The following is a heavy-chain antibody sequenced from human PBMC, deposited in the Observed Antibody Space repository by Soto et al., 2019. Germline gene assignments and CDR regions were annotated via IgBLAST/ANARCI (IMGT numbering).Heavy chain of an antibody. J-gene: IGHJ6*02. D-gene: IGHD3-10*01. CDR1: GFSFSSYA. V-gene: IGHV3-23*01. CDR3: EKDSCGSGMDYFCGMDV. CDR2: MSAGGVST. Sequence: GGSLRLSCTASGFSFSSYAMSFVGHAPGKWLGWVSCMSAGGVSTCHADYVKARFSISGYNSENSMYQQMISLRAEDTAVYYCEKDSCGSGMDYFCGMDVRGQGTTVTVSS.